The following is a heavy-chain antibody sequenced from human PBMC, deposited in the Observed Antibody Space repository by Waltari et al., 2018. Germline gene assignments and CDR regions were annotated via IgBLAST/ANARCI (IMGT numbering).Heavy chain of an antibody. CDR3: ARAPYSSSWYNFDY. CDR1: GYTFTSYY. J-gene: IGHJ4*02. V-gene: IGHV1-46*01. D-gene: IGHD6-13*01. Sequence: QVQLVQSGAAVKKHEASVQVSCTSSGYTFTSYYMHWVHQAPGQGLECMGIINPSGGSTSYAQKFQGIVTMTSDTSTSTVYMELSSLRSEDTAVYYCARAPYSSSWYNFDYWGQGTLVTVSS. CDR2: INPSGGST.